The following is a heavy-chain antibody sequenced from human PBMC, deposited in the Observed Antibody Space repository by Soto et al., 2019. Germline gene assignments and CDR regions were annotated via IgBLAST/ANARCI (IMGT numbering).Heavy chain of an antibody. Sequence: ASVKVSCKASGYTFTSYYMHWVRQAPGQGLEWMGIINPSGGSTSYAQKFQGRVTMTRDTSTSTVYMELSSLRSEDTAVYYCARDDSYYYDSSGYYYNYWGQGTLVTVSS. CDR2: INPSGGST. CDR1: GYTFTSYY. CDR3: ARDDSYYYDSSGYYYNY. V-gene: IGHV1-46*01. D-gene: IGHD3-22*01. J-gene: IGHJ4*02.